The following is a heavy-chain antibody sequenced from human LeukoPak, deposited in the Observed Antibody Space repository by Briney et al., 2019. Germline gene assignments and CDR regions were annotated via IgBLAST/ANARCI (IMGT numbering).Heavy chain of an antibody. D-gene: IGHD2-2*01. CDR3: ARTSSTSCCFFDY. CDR2: IYYSGST. V-gene: IGHV4-39*01. Sequence: PSETLSLTCTVSGGSISSSSYYWGWIRQPPGKGLKWIGSIYYSGSTYYNPSLKSRVTISVDTSKNQFSLKLSSVTAADTAVYYCARTSSTSCCFFDYWGQGTLVTVSS. J-gene: IGHJ4*02. CDR1: GGSISSSSYY.